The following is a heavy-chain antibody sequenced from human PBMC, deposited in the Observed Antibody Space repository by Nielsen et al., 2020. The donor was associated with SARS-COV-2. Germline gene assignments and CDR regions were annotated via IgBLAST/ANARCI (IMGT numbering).Heavy chain of an antibody. CDR1: GFTFSPYG. J-gene: IGHJ3*01. CDR2: TSYDERNK. V-gene: IGHV3-30*18. Sequence: GESLKISCAASGFTFSPYGMHWVRQAPGKGLEWVAFTSYDERNKYYVDSVKGRFTISRDDSKNTLFLQMDGLRVEDTAMYYCAKDSDRWVQFVGDAFDLWGQGTMVTVS. D-gene: IGHD5-24*01. CDR3: AKDSDRWVQFVGDAFDL.